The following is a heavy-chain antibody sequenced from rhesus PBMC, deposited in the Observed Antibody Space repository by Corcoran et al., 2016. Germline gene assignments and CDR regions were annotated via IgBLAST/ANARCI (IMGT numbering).Heavy chain of an antibody. Sequence: QVQLQESGPGLVKPSETLSLTCAVSGGSISSGNWWSWIRQSPGKGLELIGYLYGGSGTSSYHPSLKSRVTISRDTSNNQFSLKLSSVTAADTAVYYCARRGTVTNYGLDSWGQGVVVTVSS. CDR1: GGSISSGNW. D-gene: IGHD5-24*01. CDR3: ARRGTVTNYGLDS. V-gene: IGHV4S7*01. J-gene: IGHJ6*01. CDR2: LYGGSGTS.